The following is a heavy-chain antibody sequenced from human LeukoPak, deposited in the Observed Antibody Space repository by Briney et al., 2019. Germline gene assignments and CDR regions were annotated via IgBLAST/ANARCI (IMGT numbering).Heavy chain of an antibody. CDR1: GDSISSYY. D-gene: IGHD3-22*01. CDR3: ARSERIIMILGGAFDV. CDR2: IYYSGST. J-gene: IGHJ3*01. Sequence: SETLSLTCTVSGDSISSYYWSWIQQPPGKGLEWIGYIYYSGSTNYNPSLKSRVTISVDTSKNQFSLKLSSVTAADTAVYFCARSERIIMILGGAFDVWGQGTMVTVSS. V-gene: IGHV4-59*08.